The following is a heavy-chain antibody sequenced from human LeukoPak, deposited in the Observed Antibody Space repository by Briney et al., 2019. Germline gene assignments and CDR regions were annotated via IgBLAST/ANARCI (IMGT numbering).Heavy chain of an antibody. V-gene: IGHV1-2*02. CDR1: GYTFTGYY. D-gene: IGHD3-16*02. CDR3: ASTFGGVIEQFDY. J-gene: IGHJ4*02. Sequence: ASVKVSCKASGYTFTGYYMHWVRQAPGQGLEWMGWINPNSGGTNYAQKFQGRVTMTRDTSISTAYMELSRLRSDDTAVYYCASTFGGVIEQFDYWGQGTLVTVSS. CDR2: INPNSGGT.